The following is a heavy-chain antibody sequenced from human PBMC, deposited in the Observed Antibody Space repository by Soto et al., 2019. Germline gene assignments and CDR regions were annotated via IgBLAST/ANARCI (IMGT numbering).Heavy chain of an antibody. D-gene: IGHD3-22*01. J-gene: IGHJ6*02. CDR1: GFTFSNAW. Sequence: EVQLVESGGGVVKPGGSLRLSCAASGFTFSNAWMSWVRQAPGKGLEWVGHIKSKTDGGTTDYAAPVKGRFTISRDDSKNTLYLHMNSLKTEDTAVYYCTKVVYHYDTSGRWGHYGMDVWGQGTTVTVSS. V-gene: IGHV3-15*01. CDR2: IKSKTDGGTT. CDR3: TKVVYHYDTSGRWGHYGMDV.